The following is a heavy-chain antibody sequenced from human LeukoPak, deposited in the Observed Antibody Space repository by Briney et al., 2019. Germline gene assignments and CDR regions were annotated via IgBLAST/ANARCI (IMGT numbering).Heavy chain of an antibody. CDR2: IGNNGGGI. D-gene: IGHD7-27*01. V-gene: IGHV3-23*01. Sequence: GGSLRLSCAATGFTFSTYTMYWVRHPPGKRLEWVSIIGNNGGGIHYADSVKGRFTISRDNFKNALYLQMNSLRVEDTAVYYCAIDPNWGTHSWGQGVLVTVSS. CDR1: GFTFSTYT. J-gene: IGHJ4*02. CDR3: AIDPNWGTHS.